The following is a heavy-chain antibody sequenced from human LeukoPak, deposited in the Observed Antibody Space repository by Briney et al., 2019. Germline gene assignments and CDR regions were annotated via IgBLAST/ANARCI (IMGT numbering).Heavy chain of an antibody. CDR3: ARHLKAHNDAFDI. CDR1: GYSFTNHW. CDR2: IYPGDSDT. Sequence: GESLKISCKGSGYSFTNHWIAWVRQMPGKGLEWMGIIYPGDSDTRYSPSFQGQVTISADKSISTAYLQWSSLKASDTAMYYCARHLKAHNDAFDIWGQGTMVTVSS. V-gene: IGHV5-51*01. D-gene: IGHD1-14*01. J-gene: IGHJ3*02.